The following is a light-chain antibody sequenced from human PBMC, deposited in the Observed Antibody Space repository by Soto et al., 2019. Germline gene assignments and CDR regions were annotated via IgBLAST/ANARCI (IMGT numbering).Light chain of an antibody. V-gene: IGKV3-15*01. CDR3: QQYSNWPLT. Sequence: EIVMTQSPATLSVSPGERATLSCRASQSVSSNLAWYQQKPGQAPRLLIYAASTRATGIPARFSGSGSGTEFTLTISSLQSEDFAVYYCQQYSNWPLTFGAGTKMEIK. CDR1: QSVSSN. CDR2: AAS. J-gene: IGKJ4*01.